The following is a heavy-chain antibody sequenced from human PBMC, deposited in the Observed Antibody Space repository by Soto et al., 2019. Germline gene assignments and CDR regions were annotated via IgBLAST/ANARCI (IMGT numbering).Heavy chain of an antibody. Sequence: ASVKVSCKASGYTFTTYYMLWVRQAPGQGLEWMGWISAYKNSTNYAQKFHGRVTLTTDTSTSTVYMELRSLRFDDTAVYYCATDQGYSSSWGQGTLVTVSS. J-gene: IGHJ4*02. CDR2: ISAYKNST. CDR1: GYTFTTYY. D-gene: IGHD6-6*01. CDR3: ATDQGYSSS. V-gene: IGHV1-18*04.